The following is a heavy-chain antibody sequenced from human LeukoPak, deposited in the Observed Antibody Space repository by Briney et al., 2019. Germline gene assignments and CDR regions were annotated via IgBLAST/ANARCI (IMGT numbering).Heavy chain of an antibody. D-gene: IGHD6-13*01. CDR1: GFTFSSYA. J-gene: IGHJ3*02. CDR2: ISYDGSNK. Sequence: PGGSLRLSCAASGFTFSSYAMHWVRQAPGKGLEWVAVISYDGSNKYYADSVKGRFTISRDNSKNTLYLQMNSLRAEDTAVYYCARDAALYSSRSWAFDIWGQGTMVTVSS. V-gene: IGHV3-30*04. CDR3: ARDAALYSSRSWAFDI.